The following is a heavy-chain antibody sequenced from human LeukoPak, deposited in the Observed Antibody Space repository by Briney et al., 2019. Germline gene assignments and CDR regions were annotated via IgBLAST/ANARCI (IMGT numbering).Heavy chain of an antibody. Sequence: ASETLSLTCSVSGDSIALSFYYWAWIRQPPGKALEWLGSVYYSGTTAYHPSLKSRVTISVDMSKEQFSLRLGSVTAADTARYYCARGTLYRGWSYYLDFWGQGSQVTVSS. V-gene: IGHV4-39*07. CDR3: ARGTLYRGWSYYLDF. CDR2: VYYSGTT. D-gene: IGHD6-19*01. CDR1: GDSIALSFYY. J-gene: IGHJ4*02.